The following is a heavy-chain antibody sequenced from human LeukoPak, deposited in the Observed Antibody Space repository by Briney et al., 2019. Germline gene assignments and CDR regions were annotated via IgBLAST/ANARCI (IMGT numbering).Heavy chain of an antibody. Sequence: SETLSLTCTVSGYSISSGYYWGWIRQPPGKGLEWIGSIYHSGSTYYNPSLKSRVTISVDTSKNQFSLKLSSVTAADTAVYYCARVRPAAGKSHYYYYMDVWGKGTTVTVSS. J-gene: IGHJ6*03. CDR3: ARVRPAAGKSHYYYYMDV. CDR1: GYSISSGYY. D-gene: IGHD6-13*01. V-gene: IGHV4-38-2*02. CDR2: IYHSGST.